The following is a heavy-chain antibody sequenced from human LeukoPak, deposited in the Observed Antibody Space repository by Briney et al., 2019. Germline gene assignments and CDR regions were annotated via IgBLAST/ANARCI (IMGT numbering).Heavy chain of an antibody. CDR1: GFTFDDYG. J-gene: IGHJ5*01. CDR3: AKDMEDYGGNSFDS. D-gene: IGHD4-23*01. V-gene: IGHV3-43*02. Sequence: GGSLRLSCAASGFTFDDYGMSWVRQAPGKGLEWVSGINWNGHSTYYSDSVKGRFTISRDNSKNSIYLEMKDLRIEDTALYYCAKDMEDYGGNSFDSWGEGTLVTVSS. CDR2: INWNGHST.